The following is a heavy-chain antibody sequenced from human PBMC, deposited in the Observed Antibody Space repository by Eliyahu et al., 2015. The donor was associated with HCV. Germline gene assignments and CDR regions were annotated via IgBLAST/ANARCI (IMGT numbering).Heavy chain of an antibody. D-gene: IGHD3-10*01. Sequence: EVQLLESGGGLAQPGGSLRLSCAASGFXFSNYAMSWVRQAPGEGVGWVSAISGSGDTTYYADSVRGRFTMSRDNSKNILYLQMNSLRAEDTAVYYCSKEAYYGSGYNMGGYWGQGTLVTVSS. CDR3: SKEAYYGSGYNMGGY. J-gene: IGHJ4*02. CDR2: ISGSGDTT. CDR1: GFXFSNYA. V-gene: IGHV3-23*01.